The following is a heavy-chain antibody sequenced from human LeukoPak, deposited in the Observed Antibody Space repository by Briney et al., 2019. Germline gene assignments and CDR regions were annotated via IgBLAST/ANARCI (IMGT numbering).Heavy chain of an antibody. CDR3: ARLLLNWGYDP. Sequence: SETLSLTCTVSGGSISSYYWSWIRQPPGKGLEWIGYIYTSGSTNYNPSLKSRVTISVDTSKNQFSLKLSSVTAADTVVYYCARLLLNWGYDPWGQGTLVTVSS. J-gene: IGHJ5*02. CDR2: IYTSGST. D-gene: IGHD7-27*01. V-gene: IGHV4-4*09. CDR1: GGSISSYY.